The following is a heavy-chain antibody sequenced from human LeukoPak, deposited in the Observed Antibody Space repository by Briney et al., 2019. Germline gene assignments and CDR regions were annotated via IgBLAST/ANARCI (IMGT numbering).Heavy chain of an antibody. CDR3: ARAARPHYYGSSPPFDY. D-gene: IGHD3-10*01. CDR1: GGSISSSSYY. CDR2: IYTSGST. J-gene: IGHJ4*02. Sequence: SETLSLTCTVSGGSISSSSYYWGWIRQPPVKGLEWIGSIYTSGSTNYNPSLKSRVTISVDTSKDQSSLQLSSVTAADTAVYYCARAARPHYYGSSPPFDYWGQGTLVTVSS. V-gene: IGHV4-39*07.